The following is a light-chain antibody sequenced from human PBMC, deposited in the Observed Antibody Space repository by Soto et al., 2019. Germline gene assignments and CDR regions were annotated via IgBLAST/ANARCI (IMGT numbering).Light chain of an antibody. Sequence: EIVLTQSPGTLSLSPGEIATLSCRASQSVSSSYLAWYQQKPGQAPRPLIYGASSRAIGIPDRFSGSGSGTDFLLTISRLEPEDFAVYYCQQYGSSPWTFGQGIKVEIK. CDR1: QSVSSSY. J-gene: IGKJ1*01. V-gene: IGKV3-20*01. CDR2: GAS. CDR3: QQYGSSPWT.